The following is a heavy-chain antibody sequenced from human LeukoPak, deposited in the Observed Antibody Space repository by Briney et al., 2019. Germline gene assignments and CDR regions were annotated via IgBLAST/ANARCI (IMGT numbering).Heavy chain of an antibody. Sequence: GGSLILACAASGFTFSSYGMHWVRQAPGKGLEWVAVISYDGSNKYYADSVKGRFTISRDNSKNTLYLQMNSLRAEDTAVYYCAKERVVPAAHFDYWGQGTLVTVSS. CDR3: AKERVVPAAHFDY. J-gene: IGHJ4*02. D-gene: IGHD2-2*01. CDR2: ISYDGSNK. CDR1: GFTFSSYG. V-gene: IGHV3-30*18.